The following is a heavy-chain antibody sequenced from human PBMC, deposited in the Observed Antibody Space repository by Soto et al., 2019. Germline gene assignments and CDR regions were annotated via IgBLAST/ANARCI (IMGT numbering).Heavy chain of an antibody. V-gene: IGHV3-7*03. D-gene: IGHD6-6*01. CDR2: IKGDGSVT. CDR1: GFTFSNFW. J-gene: IGHJ6*02. Sequence: EVQLVESGGGLAQPGGSLRLSCAASGFTFSNFWMSWARQAPGKGQEWVANIKGDGSVTQYVASVEGRFTISRDNAKYSLYLQMNSLRVEDTALYYCVIPTRSVRGMGVWGQGTTVTVSS. CDR3: VIPTRSVRGMGV.